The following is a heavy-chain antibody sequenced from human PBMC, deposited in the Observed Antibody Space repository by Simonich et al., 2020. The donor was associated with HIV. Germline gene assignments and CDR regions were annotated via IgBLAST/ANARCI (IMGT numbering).Heavy chain of an antibody. CDR3: AAVKYYYDSSGFSYDGVDV. CDR1: GYTITELS. V-gene: IGHV1-24*01. CDR2: DNPEECET. Sequence: QVQLVQSGAEVKKPGASVKVSCKVYGYTITELSMHWVRAATGKGVEWEGGDNPEECETNDAQKFQGRVTMTEDSSTETAHMELSSLTSEDTAVYFCAAVKYYYDSSGFSYDGVDVWGQGTMVTVSS. J-gene: IGHJ3*01. D-gene: IGHD3-22*01.